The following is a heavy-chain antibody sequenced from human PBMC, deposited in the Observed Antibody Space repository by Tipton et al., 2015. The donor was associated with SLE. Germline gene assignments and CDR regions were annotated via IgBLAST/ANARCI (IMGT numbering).Heavy chain of an antibody. Sequence: TLSLTCNVSSGSITSYYWNWIRQFPGKGLEWIGNVYYSGTTNYNPSLKSPVTLSIDTSKNQFSLKMRSVTAADTAVYFCARGYCSDGVCYGFGFFDYWGQGNLVTVSS. CDR2: VYYSGTT. CDR3: ARGYCSDGVCYGFGFFDY. D-gene: IGHD2-8*01. V-gene: IGHV4-59*12. CDR1: SGSITSYY. J-gene: IGHJ4*02.